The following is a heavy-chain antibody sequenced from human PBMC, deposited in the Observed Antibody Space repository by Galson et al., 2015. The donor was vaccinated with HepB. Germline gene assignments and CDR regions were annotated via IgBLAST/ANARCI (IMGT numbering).Heavy chain of an antibody. Sequence: SLRLSCAASGFTFDTFTLHWVRQSPGKGLEWVAVISDNDGSTFYAESVQGRFITSRDNSKNTVYLQMRSLRVGDTAVYYCARDHAGLYDNSGSYFDAWGQGTLVTVSS. D-gene: IGHD3-22*01. CDR3: ARDHAGLYDNSGSYFDA. CDR2: ISDNDGST. V-gene: IGHV3-30-3*01. J-gene: IGHJ4*02. CDR1: GFTFDTFT.